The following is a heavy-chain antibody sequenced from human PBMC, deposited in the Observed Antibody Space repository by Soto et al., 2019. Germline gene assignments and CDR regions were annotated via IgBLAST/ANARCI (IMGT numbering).Heavy chain of an antibody. Sequence: PSETQSLTCTVSGDSFSSYYWSWIRQPPGKGLEWIGYIYYSGSTNYNPSLKSRVTISVDTSKNQFSLKLSSVTAADTAVYYCARVQATGNIDYWGQGTLVTVSS. V-gene: IGHV4-59*01. CDR1: GDSFSSYY. J-gene: IGHJ4*02. CDR3: ARVQATGNIDY. CDR2: IYYSGST. D-gene: IGHD3-10*01.